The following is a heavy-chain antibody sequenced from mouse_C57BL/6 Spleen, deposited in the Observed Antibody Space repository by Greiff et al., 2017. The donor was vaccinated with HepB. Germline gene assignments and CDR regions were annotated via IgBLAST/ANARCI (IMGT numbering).Heavy chain of an antibody. Sequence: VQLKQPGAELVRPGSSVKLSCKASGYTFTSYWMDWVKQRPGQGLEWIGNIYPSDSETHYNQKFKDKATLTVDKSSSTAYMQLSSLTSEDSAVYYCARSPYYYGSLYYAMDYWGQGTSVTVSS. CDR2: IYPSDSET. CDR3: ARSPYYYGSLYYAMDY. CDR1: GYTFTSYW. D-gene: IGHD1-1*01. V-gene: IGHV1-61*01. J-gene: IGHJ4*01.